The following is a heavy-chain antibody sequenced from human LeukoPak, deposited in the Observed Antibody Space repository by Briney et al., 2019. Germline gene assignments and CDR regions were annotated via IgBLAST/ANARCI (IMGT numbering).Heavy chain of an antibody. CDR1: GGSISSYY. V-gene: IGHV4-59*01. CDR2: IYYSGST. CDR3: ARGVYIAAAQYGY. D-gene: IGHD6-13*01. J-gene: IGHJ4*02. Sequence: PSETLSPTCTVSGGSISSYYWSWIRQPPGKGLEWIGYIYYSGSTNYNPSLKSRVTISVDTSKNQFSLKLSSVTAADTAAYYCARGVYIAAAQYGYWGQGTLVTVSS.